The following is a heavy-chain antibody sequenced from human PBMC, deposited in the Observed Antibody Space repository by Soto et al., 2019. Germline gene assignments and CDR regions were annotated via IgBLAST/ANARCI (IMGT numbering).Heavy chain of an antibody. CDR1: GGTFSSYA. J-gene: IGHJ4*02. D-gene: IGHD6-13*01. Sequence: SVKVSCKASGGTFSSYAISWVRQAPGQGLEWMGGIIPIFGTANYAQKFQGRVTITADESTSTAYMELSSLRSEDTAVYYCARGRNIAAAGPFDYWGQGTLVTVSS. CDR3: ARGRNIAAAGPFDY. V-gene: IGHV1-69*13. CDR2: IIPIFGTA.